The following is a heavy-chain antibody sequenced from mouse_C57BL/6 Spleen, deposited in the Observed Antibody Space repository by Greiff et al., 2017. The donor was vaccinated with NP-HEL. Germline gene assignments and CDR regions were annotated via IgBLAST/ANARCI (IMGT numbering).Heavy chain of an antibody. V-gene: IGHV6-3*01. Sequence: EVQRVESGGGLVQPGGSMKLSCVASGFTFSNYWMNWVRQSPEKGLEWVAQIRLKSDNYATHYAESVKGRFTISRDDSKSSVYLQMNNLRAEDTGIYYCTGENYYGSSPWFAYWGQGTLVTVSA. CDR1: GFTFSNYW. CDR2: IRLKSDNYAT. J-gene: IGHJ3*01. D-gene: IGHD1-1*01. CDR3: TGENYYGSSPWFAY.